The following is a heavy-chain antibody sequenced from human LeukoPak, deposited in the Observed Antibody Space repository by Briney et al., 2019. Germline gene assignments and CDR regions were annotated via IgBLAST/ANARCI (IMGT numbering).Heavy chain of an antibody. CDR2: INPSGCST. Sequence: DSVKVSCKASVYTFTRYYMHWVRQAPAQGLEWMGIINPSGCSTSYAQKFQGRVTMTRDTSTSTVYMELSSLRSEDTAVYYCARGGPFVDHWGRGTLVTVSS. D-gene: IGHD3-16*01. CDR3: ARGGPFVDH. J-gene: IGHJ4*02. CDR1: VYTFTRYY. V-gene: IGHV1-46*01.